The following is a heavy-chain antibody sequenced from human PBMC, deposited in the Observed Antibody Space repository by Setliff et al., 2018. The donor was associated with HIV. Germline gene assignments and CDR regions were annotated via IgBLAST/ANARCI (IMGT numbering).Heavy chain of an antibody. CDR3: ARDLDVSGSYDY. CDR2: INDDGTTT. J-gene: IGHJ4*02. CDR1: GFTFSTHW. D-gene: IGHD1-26*01. Sequence: PGGSLRLSCAASGFTFSTHWMHWVRQTPGKGLLWVSRINDDGTTTSYADSVKGRFTISRDNVKNTLFLQMSSLSPEDTGVYYCARDLDVSGSYDYWGQGTQVTVSS. V-gene: IGHV3-74*01.